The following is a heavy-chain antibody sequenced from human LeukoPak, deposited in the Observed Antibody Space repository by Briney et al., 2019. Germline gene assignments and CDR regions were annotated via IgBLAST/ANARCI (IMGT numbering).Heavy chain of an antibody. CDR1: GYSFTSYW. Sequence: GESLKIPCKGSGYSFTSYWIGWVRQMPGKGLEWMGIIYPGDSDTRYSPSFQGQVTISADKSISTAYLQWSSLKASDTAMYYCARLGPIVGATTPPDYWGQGTLVTVSS. D-gene: IGHD1-26*01. CDR2: IYPGDSDT. V-gene: IGHV5-51*01. J-gene: IGHJ4*02. CDR3: ARLGPIVGATTPPDY.